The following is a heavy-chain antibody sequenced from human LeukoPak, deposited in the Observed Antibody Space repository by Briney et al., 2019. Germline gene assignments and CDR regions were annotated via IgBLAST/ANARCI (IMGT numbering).Heavy chain of an antibody. D-gene: IGHD2-2*01. CDR2: ISGYNGNT. J-gene: IGHJ4*02. CDR1: GYTFTSYY. V-gene: IGHV1-18*04. Sequence: ASVKVSCKASGYTFTSYYMHWVRQAPGQGLEWMGWISGYNGNTNYAQKFQGRVTMTTDTSTSTAYMELWSLRSDDTAFYYCARGCGSTSCYLLDYWGQGTLVTVSS. CDR3: ARGCGSTSCYLLDY.